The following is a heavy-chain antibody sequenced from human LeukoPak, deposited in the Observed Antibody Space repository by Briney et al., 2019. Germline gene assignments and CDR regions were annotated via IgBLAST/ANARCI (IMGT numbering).Heavy chain of an antibody. V-gene: IGHV3-48*04. Sequence: GGSLRLSCAASGFTFSSYSMNWVCQAPGKGLEWVSYISSSSSTIYYADSVKGRFTISRDNAKNSLYLQMNSLRAEDTAVYYCAREAAGTGLDYWGQGTLVTVSS. J-gene: IGHJ4*02. D-gene: IGHD6-19*01. CDR3: AREAAGTGLDY. CDR2: ISSSSSTI. CDR1: GFTFSSYS.